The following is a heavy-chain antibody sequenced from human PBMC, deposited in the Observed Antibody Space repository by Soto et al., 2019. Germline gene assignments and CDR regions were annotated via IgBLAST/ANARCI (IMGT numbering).Heavy chain of an antibody. J-gene: IGHJ4*02. CDR3: ARGVGMVRGVIDY. V-gene: IGHV1-3*01. D-gene: IGHD3-10*01. CDR2: INAGNGNT. Sequence: QVQLVQSGAEVKKPGASVKVSCKASGYTFTSYAMHWVRQAPGQRLEWMGWINAGNGNTKYSQKFQGRVTITRDTSASTAYMELSSLRSEDTAVYYCARGVGMVRGVIDYWGQGTLVTVSS. CDR1: GYTFTSYA.